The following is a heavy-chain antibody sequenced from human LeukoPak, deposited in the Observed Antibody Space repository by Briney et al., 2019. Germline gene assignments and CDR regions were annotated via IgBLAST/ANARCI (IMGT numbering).Heavy chain of an antibody. J-gene: IGHJ4*02. D-gene: IGHD3-3*01. CDR2: IIPIFGTA. CDR1: GGTFSSYA. Sequence: GSSVKVSCKASGGTFSSYAISWVRQAPGQGLVWMGRIIPIFGTANYAQKFQGRVTITTDESTSTAYMELSSLRSEDTAVYYCARVDFWSGYAPFDYRGQGTLVTVSS. CDR3: ARVDFWSGYAPFDY. V-gene: IGHV1-69*05.